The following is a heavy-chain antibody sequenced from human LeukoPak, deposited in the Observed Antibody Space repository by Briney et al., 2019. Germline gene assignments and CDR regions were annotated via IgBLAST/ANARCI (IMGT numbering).Heavy chain of an antibody. V-gene: IGHV3-64*01. D-gene: IGHD6-13*01. CDR1: GFTFSSYA. CDR2: ISSNGGST. CDR3: ARVGQQLPRGAFDI. J-gene: IGHJ3*02. Sequence: PGGSLRLSCAASGFTFSSYAMHWVRQAPGKGLEYVSAISSNGGSTYYANSVKGRFTISRDNSKNTLYLQMGSLRAEDMAVYYCARVGQQLPRGAFDIWGQGTMVTVSS.